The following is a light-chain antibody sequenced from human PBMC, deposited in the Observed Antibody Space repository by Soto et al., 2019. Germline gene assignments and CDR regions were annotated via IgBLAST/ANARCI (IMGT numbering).Light chain of an antibody. CDR2: AAS. V-gene: IGKV1-9*01. CDR1: QGINNY. Sequence: DIQLTQSPSFLSASVGDRATITCRASQGINNYLGWYKQTPGKAPNLLIYAASTLQSGVPSRFSGSGSGTEFTLTISSLQPEDFATYYCQQLNSYPITFGPGTKVDI. CDR3: QQLNSYPIT. J-gene: IGKJ3*01.